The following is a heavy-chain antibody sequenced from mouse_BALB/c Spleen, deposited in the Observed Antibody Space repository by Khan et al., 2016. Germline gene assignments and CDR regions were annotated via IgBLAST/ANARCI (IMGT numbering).Heavy chain of an antibody. Sequence: EVELVESGPGLMKPSQSLSLTCTVTGCSITSDYAWNWIRQFPGNKLEWMGYIIYSGSTTYTPSLKSRISITRDTSKNQFFLQLNSVTIEDTATYYCASDGPNYAMDYWGQGTSVTVSS. CDR1: GCSITSDYA. V-gene: IGHV3-2*02. J-gene: IGHJ4*01. D-gene: IGHD2-3*01. CDR3: ASDGPNYAMDY. CDR2: IIYSGST.